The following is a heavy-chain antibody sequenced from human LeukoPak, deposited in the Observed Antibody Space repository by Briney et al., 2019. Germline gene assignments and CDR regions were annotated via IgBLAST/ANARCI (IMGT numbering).Heavy chain of an antibody. V-gene: IGHV3-48*04. CDR2: ISRSTSSGGTTT. J-gene: IGHJ3*02. D-gene: IGHD3-3*01. Sequence: GGSLRLSCAASGFTFSSYSMNWVRQAPGKGLEWISYISRSTSSGGTTTYYPDSVKGRFTISRDNAKNSLYLQMNSLRAEDTAVYYCARDEGGTIFGVVYTEYAFDIWGQGTMVTVSS. CDR1: GFTFSSYS. CDR3: ARDEGGTIFGVVYTEYAFDI.